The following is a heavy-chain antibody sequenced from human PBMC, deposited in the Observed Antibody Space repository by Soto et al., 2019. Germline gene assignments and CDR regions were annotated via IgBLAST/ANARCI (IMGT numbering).Heavy chain of an antibody. Sequence: EVQLAESGGGMVQPGGSLRLSCVASGFTFSSYDMHWVRQATGKGLEYVSSISSNGGTTYYGHSVKGRFTISRDNSKNTLYLQMGSLRAEDMAVYYCVRRVSGNYDYWGQGTLVTVSS. CDR2: ISSNGGTT. CDR1: GFTFSSYD. J-gene: IGHJ4*02. V-gene: IGHV3-64*01. CDR3: VRRVSGNYDY. D-gene: IGHD1-7*01.